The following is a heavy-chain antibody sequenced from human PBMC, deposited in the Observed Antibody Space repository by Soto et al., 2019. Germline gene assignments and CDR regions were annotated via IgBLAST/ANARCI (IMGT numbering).Heavy chain of an antibody. V-gene: IGHV3-48*01. CDR2: ISSSGTTI. J-gene: IGHJ4*02. CDR1: GFTFTTYN. CDR3: ARDDDCSSTSCYFL. Sequence: GGSLRLSCAASGFTFTTYNMNWVRQAPGKGLEWVSYISSSGTTIYYADSVKGRFTISRDNAKNSLYLQMNSLRAEDTAVYYCARDDDCSSTSCYFLWGQGTLVTVSS. D-gene: IGHD2-2*01.